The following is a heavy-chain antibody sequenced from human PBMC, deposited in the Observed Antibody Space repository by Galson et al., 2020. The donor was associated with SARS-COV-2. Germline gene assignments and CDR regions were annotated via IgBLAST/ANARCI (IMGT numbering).Heavy chain of an antibody. CDR2: ISYKGRKK. D-gene: IGHD3-3*01. V-gene: IGHV3-30*01. Sequence: GKGPKSVAVISYKGRKKYYADHVKGRFSISSDNSQNTLYLQMNSLRAEDTVVYYCARPDFSRRSVFWSLDHWGLGTMVTVSS. CDR3: ARPDFSRRSVFWSLDH. J-gene: IGHJ4*02.